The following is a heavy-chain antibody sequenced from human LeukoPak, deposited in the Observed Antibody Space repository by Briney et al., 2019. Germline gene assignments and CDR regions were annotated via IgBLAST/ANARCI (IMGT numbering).Heavy chain of an antibody. CDR3: ARDEAIFGAGYYYGMDV. J-gene: IGHJ6*02. CDR1: GASINSGGHY. D-gene: IGHD3-3*01. CDR2: INYSGST. Sequence: SETLSLTCTVSGASINSGGHYWSWIRQHPGKGLGWIGYINYSGSTYYNPSLKSRVTISIDTSQNQFSLKLSSVTAADTAVYYCARDEAIFGAGYYYGMDVWGQGTTVTVSS. V-gene: IGHV4-31*03.